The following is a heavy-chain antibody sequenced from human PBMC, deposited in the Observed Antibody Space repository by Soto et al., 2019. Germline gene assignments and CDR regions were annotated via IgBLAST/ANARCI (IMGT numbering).Heavy chain of an antibody. CDR2: ISYDGSNK. Sequence: QVQLVESGGGVVQPGRSLRLSCAASGFTFSSSAMHWVRQAPGKGLEWVAVISYDGSNKYYADSVKGRFTISRDNSKNTLYLQMNSLRAEDTAVYYCARDARIAVGDAFDIWGQGTMVTVSS. CDR1: GFTFSSSA. V-gene: IGHV3-30-3*01. D-gene: IGHD6-19*01. CDR3: ARDARIAVGDAFDI. J-gene: IGHJ3*02.